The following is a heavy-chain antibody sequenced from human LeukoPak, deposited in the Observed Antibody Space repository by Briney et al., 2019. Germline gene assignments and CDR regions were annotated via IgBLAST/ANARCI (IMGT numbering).Heavy chain of an antibody. CDR2: IKQDGSEK. J-gene: IGHJ4*02. V-gene: IGHV3-7*03. CDR3: ARGRGYCSSTSCSPLWYFDY. CDR1: GFTFSIYW. Sequence: GGSLRLSCAASGFTFSIYWMSWVRQAPGKGLEWVANIKQDGSEKYYVDSVKGRFTISRDNAKNSLYLQMSSLRAEDTAVYYCARGRGYCSSTSCSPLWYFDYWGQGTLVTVSS. D-gene: IGHD2-2*01.